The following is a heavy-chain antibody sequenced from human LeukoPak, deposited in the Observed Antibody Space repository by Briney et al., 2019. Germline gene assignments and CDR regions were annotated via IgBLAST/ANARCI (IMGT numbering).Heavy chain of an antibody. CDR3: ARVRYYDSGGYYSWFDP. CDR2: INPNSGGT. V-gene: IGHV1-2*02. J-gene: IGHJ5*02. CDR1: GYTFTGYY. Sequence: ASVKVSCKASGYTFTGYYIHWVRQAPGQGLEWMGWINPNSGGTNDAQKFQGRVTMTTDTSISTAYMELSRLTSDDTAVYYCARVRYYDSGGYYSWFDPWGQGTLVTVSS. D-gene: IGHD3-22*01.